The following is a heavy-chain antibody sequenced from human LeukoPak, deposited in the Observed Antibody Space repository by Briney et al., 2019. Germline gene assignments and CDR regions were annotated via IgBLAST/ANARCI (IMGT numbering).Heavy chain of an antibody. CDR2: IYPGGSDT. Sequence: GESLKISCKGSGYSFTSYWIGWVRQMPGKGLEWMGIIYPGGSDTRYSPSFQGQVTISADKSISTAYLQWSSLKASDTAMYYCARVGMITFGGVIVPNWFDPWGQGTLVTVSS. CDR3: ARVGMITFGGVIVPNWFDP. D-gene: IGHD3-16*02. CDR1: GYSFTSYW. V-gene: IGHV5-51*01. J-gene: IGHJ5*02.